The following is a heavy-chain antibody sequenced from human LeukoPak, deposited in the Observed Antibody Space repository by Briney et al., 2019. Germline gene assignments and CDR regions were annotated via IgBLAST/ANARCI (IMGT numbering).Heavy chain of an antibody. CDR1: GYTLTELS. CDR3: AREARSGYSYGWAYYGMDV. D-gene: IGHD5-18*01. J-gene: IGHJ6*02. Sequence: ASVKVSCKVSGYTLTELSMHWVRQAPGKGLEWMGGFDPEDGETIYAQKFQGRVTMTEDTSTDTAYMELSSLRSEDTAVYYCAREARSGYSYGWAYYGMDVWGQGTTVTVSS. V-gene: IGHV1-24*01. CDR2: FDPEDGET.